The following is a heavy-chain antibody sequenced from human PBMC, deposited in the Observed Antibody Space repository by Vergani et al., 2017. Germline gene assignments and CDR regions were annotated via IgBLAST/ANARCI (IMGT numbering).Heavy chain of an antibody. J-gene: IGHJ6*03. CDR1: GFTLGDYA. V-gene: IGHV3-30-3*02. Sequence: VHLVESGGGLVQPGRSLRLSCSGSGFTLGDYAMTWVRQAPGKGLEWVAVISYDGSNKYYADSVKGRFTISRDNSKNTLYLQMNSLRAEDTAVHYCAKAGPYYYYYMDVWGKGTTVTVSS. CDR3: AKAGPYYYYYMDV. CDR2: ISYDGSNK. D-gene: IGHD2-8*02.